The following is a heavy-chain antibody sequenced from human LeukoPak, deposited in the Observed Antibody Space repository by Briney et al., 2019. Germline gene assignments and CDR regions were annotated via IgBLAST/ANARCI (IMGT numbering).Heavy chain of an antibody. CDR2: IWYDGSNK. CDR1: GFTFSSYG. CDR3: AKESRGSWFDP. V-gene: IGHV3-33*06. D-gene: IGHD6-19*01. J-gene: IGHJ5*02. Sequence: GRSLRLSCAASGFTFSSYGMHWVRQAPGKGLEWVAVIWYDGSNKYYADSVKGRFTISRDNSKNTLYLQMNSLRAEDTAVYYCAKESRGSWFDPWGQGTLVTVSS.